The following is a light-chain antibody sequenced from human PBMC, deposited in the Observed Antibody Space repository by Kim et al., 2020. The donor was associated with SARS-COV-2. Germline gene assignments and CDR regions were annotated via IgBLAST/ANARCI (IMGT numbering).Light chain of an antibody. CDR2: DAS. CDR3: QQYNLYPLT. Sequence: ASVGDRVTITCRASQSITSCLAWYQQKPGKAPKLLISDASTSQGGFPSRFSGSGSGTEFTLTISSLQPDDFATYYCQQYNLYPLTFGGGTKVDIK. CDR1: QSITSC. J-gene: IGKJ4*01. V-gene: IGKV1-5*01.